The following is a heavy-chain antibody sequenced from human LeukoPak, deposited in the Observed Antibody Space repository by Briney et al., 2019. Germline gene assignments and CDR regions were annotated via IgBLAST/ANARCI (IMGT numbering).Heavy chain of an antibody. CDR1: GYTFTGYY. V-gene: IGHV1-2*02. D-gene: IGHD6-19*01. CDR3: ARVEAVAVFIVDP. J-gene: IGHJ5*02. CDR2: LNPNSGGT. Sequence: ASVKVSCKASGYTFTGYYMHWVRQAPGQGLEWMGWLNPNSGGTNYAQKFQGRVTMTRDTSISTAYMELSRLRSDDTAVYYCARVEAVAVFIVDPWGQGTLVTVSS.